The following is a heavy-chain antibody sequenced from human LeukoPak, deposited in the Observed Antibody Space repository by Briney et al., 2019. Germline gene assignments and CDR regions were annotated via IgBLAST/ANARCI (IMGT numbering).Heavy chain of an antibody. J-gene: IGHJ3*02. V-gene: IGHV3-30-3*01. Sequence: GGSLGLSCAASGFTFSSYAMSWVRQAPGKGLEWVAVISYDGSNKYYADSVKGRFTISRDNSKNTLYLQMNSLRAEDTAVYYCARGRVDAFDIWDQGTMVTVSS. CDR2: ISYDGSNK. CDR3: ARGRVDAFDI. CDR1: GFTFSSYA.